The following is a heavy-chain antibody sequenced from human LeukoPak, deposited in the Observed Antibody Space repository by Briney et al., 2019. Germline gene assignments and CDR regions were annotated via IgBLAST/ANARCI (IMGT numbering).Heavy chain of an antibody. D-gene: IGHD1-1*01. CDR1: GGSISSGDYY. Sequence: SETLSLTCTVSGGSISSGDYYWSWIRQPPGKGLEWIGYTYYSGSTYYNPSLKSRVTISVDTSKNQFSLKLSSVTAADTAVYYCARLTRRSGNYFDYWGQGTLVTVSS. CDR3: ARLTRRSGNYFDY. V-gene: IGHV4-30-4*01. CDR2: TYYSGST. J-gene: IGHJ4*02.